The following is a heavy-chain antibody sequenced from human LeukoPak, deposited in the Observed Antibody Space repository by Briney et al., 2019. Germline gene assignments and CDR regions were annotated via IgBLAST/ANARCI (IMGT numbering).Heavy chain of an antibody. CDR2: INHSGYT. CDR3: TRMTTGHDY. V-gene: IGHV4-34*01. CDR1: GVSFDDYY. J-gene: IGHJ4*02. D-gene: IGHD4-17*01. Sequence: SETLSLACAVSGVSFDDYYWAWVRQTPGKGLEWIGEINHSGYTNDSPSLKSRVTLSIDTSRKQFSLNLRSVTVADAGTYYCTRMTTGHDYWGQGTLVTVSS.